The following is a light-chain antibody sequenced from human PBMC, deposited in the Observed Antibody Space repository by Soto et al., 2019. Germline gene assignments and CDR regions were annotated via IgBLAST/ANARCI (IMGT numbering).Light chain of an antibody. V-gene: IGKV3-20*01. Sequence: XIMLTQSPGTLSLSPVERFTLSCRSIQIVTSDYLAWYHQAPGQAPRLLIYGAFNRATGISDRFSGSGSGKDFTISISKLEPGDFGVYFCHQYGKSPRTFGQGTKVDIK. J-gene: IGKJ1*01. CDR3: HQYGKSPRT. CDR1: QIVTSDY. CDR2: GAF.